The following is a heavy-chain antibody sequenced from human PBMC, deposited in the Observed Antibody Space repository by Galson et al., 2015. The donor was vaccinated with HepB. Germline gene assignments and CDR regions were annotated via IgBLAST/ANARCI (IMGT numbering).Heavy chain of an antibody. V-gene: IGHV1-18*01. CDR1: GYDFLRYD. D-gene: IGHD1-26*01. J-gene: IGHJ4*02. Sequence: SVKVSCKASGYDFLRYDINWVRQAPGQGLEWMGRISPYNGNTNYAPNFQGRVTMTTHTSTNTAHMELRNLRSGDTAVYYCAKVGPTSAPYYFDHWGQGALVTVSS. CDR3: AKVGPTSAPYYFDH. CDR2: ISPYNGNT.